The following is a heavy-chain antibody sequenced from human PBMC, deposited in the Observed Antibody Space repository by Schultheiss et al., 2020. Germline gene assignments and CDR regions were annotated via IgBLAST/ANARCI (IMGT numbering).Heavy chain of an antibody. Sequence: GESLKISCKGSGYSFTSYWIGWVRQMPGRGLEWMGIIYPGDSNTRYSPSFQGQVTISADKSISTAYLQWSSLKASDTAMYYCARGLRSDWGVRLDAFDIWGQGTMVTVSS. CDR3: ARGLRSDWGVRLDAFDI. D-gene: IGHD7-27*01. CDR1: GYSFTSYW. V-gene: IGHV5-51*01. J-gene: IGHJ3*02. CDR2: IYPGDSNT.